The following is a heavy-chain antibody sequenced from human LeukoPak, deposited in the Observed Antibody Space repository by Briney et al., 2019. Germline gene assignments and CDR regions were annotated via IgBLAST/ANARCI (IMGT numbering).Heavy chain of an antibody. D-gene: IGHD2-2*01. CDR3: ARVLGYCSSTSCRNPHYMDV. J-gene: IGHJ6*03. Sequence: SETLSLTRTVSGGSISSYYWSWIRQPPGKGLEWIGYIYTSGSTNYNPSLKSRVTISVDTSKNQFSLKLSSVTAADTAVYYCARVLGYCSSTSCRNPHYMDVWGKGTTVTVSS. CDR1: GGSISSYY. CDR2: IYTSGST. V-gene: IGHV4-4*09.